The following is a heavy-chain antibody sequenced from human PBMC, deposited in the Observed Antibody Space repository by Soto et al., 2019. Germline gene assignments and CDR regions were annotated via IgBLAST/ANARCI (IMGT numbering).Heavy chain of an antibody. D-gene: IGHD4-17*01. Sequence: ESGGGVVQPGRSLRLSCAASGFTFSSYGMHWVRQAPGKGLEWVAVISYDGSNKYYADSVKGRFTISRDNSKNTLYLQRNSRRAEDTAGYDCAKPTTVHLDAFDIWGQGTMVTVSS. CDR3: AKPTTVHLDAFDI. J-gene: IGHJ3*02. V-gene: IGHV3-30*18. CDR1: GFTFSSYG. CDR2: ISYDGSNK.